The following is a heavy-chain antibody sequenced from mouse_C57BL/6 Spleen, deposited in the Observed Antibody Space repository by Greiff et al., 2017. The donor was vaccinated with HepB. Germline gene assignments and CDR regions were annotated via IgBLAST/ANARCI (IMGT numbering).Heavy chain of an antibody. Sequence: EVKLMESGGGLVQPGGSLSLSCAASGFTFTDYYMSWVRQPPGKALEWLGFIRNKANGYTTEYSASVKGRFTISRDNSQSILYLQMNALRAEDSATYYCTMITTRYAMDYWGQGTSVTVSS. CDR3: TMITTRYAMDY. V-gene: IGHV7-3*01. J-gene: IGHJ4*01. CDR1: GFTFTDYY. CDR2: IRNKANGYTT. D-gene: IGHD2-4*01.